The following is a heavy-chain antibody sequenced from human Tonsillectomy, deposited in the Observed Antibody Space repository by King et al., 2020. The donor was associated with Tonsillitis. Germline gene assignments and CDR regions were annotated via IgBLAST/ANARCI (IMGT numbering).Heavy chain of an antibody. V-gene: IGHV3-30*03. CDR1: GFNFSIYG. J-gene: IGHJ4*02. Sequence: QLVQSGGAVVQPGRSLRLSCAASGFNFSIYGMNWVRQAPGKGPEWVSAVSFDGNTRHYTDSVKGRFTISKDESKKKLYLQMNFVRFEDTAVYYCVRGGSDWYDGWDFWGQGTLVTVSS. CDR3: VRGGSDWYDGWDF. CDR2: VSFDGNTR. D-gene: IGHD6-13*01.